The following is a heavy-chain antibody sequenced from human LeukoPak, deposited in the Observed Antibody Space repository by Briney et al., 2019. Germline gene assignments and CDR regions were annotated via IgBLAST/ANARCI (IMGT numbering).Heavy chain of an antibody. D-gene: IGHD3-22*01. CDR1: GFTFSSYD. CDR2: ISSSSSYI. J-gene: IGHJ4*02. CDR3: ARTDYYDSSGYPY. V-gene: IGHV3-21*01. Sequence: GGSLRLSCAASGFTFSSYDMSWARQAPGKGLEWVSSISSSSSYIYYADSVKGRFTISRDNAKNSLYLQMNSLRAEDTAVYYCARTDYYDSSGYPYWGQGTLVTVSS.